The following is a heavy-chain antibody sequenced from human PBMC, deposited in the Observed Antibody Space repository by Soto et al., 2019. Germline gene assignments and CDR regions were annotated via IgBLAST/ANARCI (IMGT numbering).Heavy chain of an antibody. CDR3: ARNGTYNSSLSQYSGMDV. V-gene: IGHV1-69*13. CDR1: GGTFDNFI. J-gene: IGHJ6*02. D-gene: IGHD1-7*01. Sequence: SVKVSCKASGGTFDNFIMNWMRQTPGQGLEWMGGIVPMLGTPTYAEKFKGRVRIFATGSTSTMYMEVTSLRSEDTAIYFCARNGTYNSSLSQYSGMDVWGQGTTVTASS. CDR2: IVPMLGTP.